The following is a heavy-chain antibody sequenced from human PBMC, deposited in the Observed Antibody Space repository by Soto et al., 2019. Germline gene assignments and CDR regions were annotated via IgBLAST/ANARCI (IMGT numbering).Heavy chain of an antibody. Sequence: EVQLLESGGGLVQPGGSLRLSCAASGFTFSSYAMSWVRQAAGKGLEWVSAISSSGDSAYYTDSVKGRFTISRDNSESTLCLQMTSLRAEDTAVYYCAKRYYYDNSGLWDSWGQGTLVTVSS. V-gene: IGHV3-23*01. J-gene: IGHJ4*02. D-gene: IGHD3-22*01. CDR1: GFTFSSYA. CDR2: ISSSGDSA. CDR3: AKRYYYDNSGLWDS.